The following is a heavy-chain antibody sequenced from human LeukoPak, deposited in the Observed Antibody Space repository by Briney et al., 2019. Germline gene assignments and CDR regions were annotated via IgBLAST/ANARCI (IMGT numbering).Heavy chain of an antibody. V-gene: IGHV3-23*05. CDR1: GFTFRSYA. CDR2: LDESGSAT. J-gene: IGHJ4*02. D-gene: IGHD2-2*01. CDR3: AKKGSLVSPGNYFDY. Sequence: PGGSLRLSCAASGFTFRSYAMSWVGQAPGQGLEWVSSLDESGSATYYADSVKGRFTISRDNSKNTLYLQMDSLRAEDTAIYYCAKKGSLVSPGNYFDYWGQGTLVTVSS.